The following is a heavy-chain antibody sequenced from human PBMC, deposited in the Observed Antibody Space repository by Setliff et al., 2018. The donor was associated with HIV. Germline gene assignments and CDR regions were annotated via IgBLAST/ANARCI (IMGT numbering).Heavy chain of an antibody. V-gene: IGHV1-3*01. Sequence: ASXXVSXXXXGYTCTSYSVXXXXQXSEQMLEFMGWINAGNGNTKYSQRFQGRVTHTIDTSASTAYMELSSLRSEDTAVYYCAREHDSLTGYSFDFWGQGTLVTVSS. J-gene: IGHJ4*02. CDR1: GYTCTSYS. CDR3: AREHDSLTGYSFDF. CDR2: INAGNGNT. D-gene: IGHD3-9*01.